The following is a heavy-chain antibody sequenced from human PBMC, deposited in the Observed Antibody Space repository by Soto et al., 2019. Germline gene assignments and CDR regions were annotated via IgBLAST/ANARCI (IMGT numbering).Heavy chain of an antibody. Sequence: QVQLVESGGGVVQPGRSLRLSCAASGFTFSSYGMHWVRQAPGKGLEWVAVIWYDGSNKYYADSVKGRFTISRDNSKNTLYLQMNSLRAEDTAVYYCARDPVTTVTHTGGGVDVWGQGTTVTVSS. J-gene: IGHJ6*02. D-gene: IGHD4-17*01. V-gene: IGHV3-33*01. CDR3: ARDPVTTVTHTGGGVDV. CDR2: IWYDGSNK. CDR1: GFTFSSYG.